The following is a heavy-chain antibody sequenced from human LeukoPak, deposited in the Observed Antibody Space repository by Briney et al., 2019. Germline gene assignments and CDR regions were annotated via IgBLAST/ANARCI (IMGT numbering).Heavy chain of an antibody. CDR3: AKCPTDSSGWYPSYYFDY. D-gene: IGHD6-19*01. J-gene: IGHJ4*02. CDR2: ISGSGGST. V-gene: IGHV3-23*01. Sequence: AGGSLRLSCAASGFTFSSYSMSWVRQAPGKGLEWVSAISGSGGSTYYADSVKGRFTISRDNSKNTLYLQMNSLRAEDTAVYYCAKCPTDSSGWYPSYYFDYWGQGTLVTVSS. CDR1: GFTFSSYS.